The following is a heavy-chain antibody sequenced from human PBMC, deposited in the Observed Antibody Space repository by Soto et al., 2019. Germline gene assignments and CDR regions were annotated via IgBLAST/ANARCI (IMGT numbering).Heavy chain of an antibody. V-gene: IGHV3-48*02. J-gene: IGHJ4*02. Sequence: SXRLSCASSGLTFISCSMNWVRQAPGKGLEWVSFISGSGDTKYYADSVKGRFTISRDNAKNSLYLQMSSLRDEDTAVYYCAKYCSSDVCFDYWGQGTLVTVSS. CDR2: ISGSGDTK. D-gene: IGHD2-8*01. CDR1: GLTFISCS. CDR3: AKYCSSDVCFDY.